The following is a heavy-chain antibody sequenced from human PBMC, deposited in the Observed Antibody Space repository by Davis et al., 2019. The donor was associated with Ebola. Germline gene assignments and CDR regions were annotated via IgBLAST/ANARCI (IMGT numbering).Heavy chain of an antibody. Sequence: SETLSLTCSVSGGSISSSSYYWGWIRQSPGKGLEWMGSIFRTGATSYNPSLKSRVTLSVDTSKNHFSLKLRSVTAADTAVYYCARQSSSSWGDYWGQGTLVTVSS. J-gene: IGHJ4*02. D-gene: IGHD6-6*01. CDR3: ARQSSSSWGDY. V-gene: IGHV4-39*01. CDR1: GGSISSSSYY. CDR2: IFRTGAT.